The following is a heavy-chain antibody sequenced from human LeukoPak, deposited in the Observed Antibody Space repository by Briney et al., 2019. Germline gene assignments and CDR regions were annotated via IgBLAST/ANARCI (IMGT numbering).Heavy chain of an antibody. Sequence: ASVKVSCKASGYTFTSYGISWVRQAPGQGLEWMGWIGAYNGNTNYAQKLQGRVTMTTDTSTSTAYMELRSLRSDDTAVYYCARDHVALGIAAAGTMVYWGQGTLVTVSS. J-gene: IGHJ4*02. CDR2: IGAYNGNT. V-gene: IGHV1-18*01. CDR1: GYTFTSYG. D-gene: IGHD6-13*01. CDR3: ARDHVALGIAAAGTMVY.